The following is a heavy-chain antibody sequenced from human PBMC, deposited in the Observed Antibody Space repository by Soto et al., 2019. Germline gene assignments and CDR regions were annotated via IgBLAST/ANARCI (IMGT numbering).Heavy chain of an antibody. CDR1: GDSMTRSV. Sequence: ETLSLTCTVSGDSMTRSVWWTWVRQPPGKGLEWVSAISGSGGSTYYADSVKGRFTISRDNSKNTLYLQMNSLRAEDTAVYYCAKVPGNYYYGSGSYYNVKYYFDYWGQGTLVTVSS. D-gene: IGHD3-10*01. V-gene: IGHV3-23*01. CDR2: ISGSGGST. J-gene: IGHJ4*02. CDR3: AKVPGNYYYGSGSYYNVKYYFDY.